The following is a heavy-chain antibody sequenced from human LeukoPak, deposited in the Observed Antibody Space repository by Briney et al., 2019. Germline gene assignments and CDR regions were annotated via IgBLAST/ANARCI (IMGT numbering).Heavy chain of an antibody. CDR3: ARVTAAAGYYWYFDL. CDR2: IYYSGST. CDR1: GGSISSYY. D-gene: IGHD6-13*01. V-gene: IGHV4-59*01. Sequence: SETLSLTCTVSGGSISSYYWSWIRQPPGKGLEWIGYIYYSGSTNYNPSLKSRVTISEDTSKNQFSLKLSSVTAADTAVYYCARVTAAAGYYWYFDLWGRGTLVTVSS. J-gene: IGHJ2*01.